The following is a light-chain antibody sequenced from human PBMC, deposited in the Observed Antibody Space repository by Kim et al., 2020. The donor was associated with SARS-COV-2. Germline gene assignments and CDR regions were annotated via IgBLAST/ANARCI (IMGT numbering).Light chain of an antibody. J-gene: IGKJ1*01. CDR2: GAS. CDR1: QSVSSSY. CDR3: QQYGSSPGT. V-gene: IGKV3-20*01. Sequence: SPGERVTLSCRASQSVSSSYLAWYRQKPGQAPRLLIYGASTRATGIPDRFSGSGSGTDFTLTISRLEPEDFAVYYCQQYGSSPGTFGQGTKVDIK.